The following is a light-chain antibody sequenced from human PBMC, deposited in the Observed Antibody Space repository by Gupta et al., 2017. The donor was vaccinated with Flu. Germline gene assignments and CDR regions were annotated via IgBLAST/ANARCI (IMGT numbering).Light chain of an antibody. J-gene: IGKJ1*01. CDR1: HSVSSY. Sequence: PATLPLSPGERVTLSCRATHSVSSYLAWYQQKPGRTPRLLIYDASKSFTDVPARFSGSGSATAFTLTIISRVPPDFAVSYCHQRNNWPLTFGQGTKVEIK. V-gene: IGKV3-11*01. CDR2: DAS. CDR3: HQRNNWPLT.